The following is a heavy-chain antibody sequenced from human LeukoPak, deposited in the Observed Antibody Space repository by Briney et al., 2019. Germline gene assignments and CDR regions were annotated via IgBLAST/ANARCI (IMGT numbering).Heavy chain of an antibody. CDR1: GFTVSSDY. CDR2: IYSGGSK. CDR3: ARATLDN. J-gene: IGHJ4*02. V-gene: IGHV3-53*01. Sequence: PGGSLRLSCAASGFTVSSDYISWVRQAPGKGLEWVSVIYSGGSKNYADSVRARFTISRDNSKNTVYLQMNSLRVEDTAVYYCARATLDNWGQGTLVTVSS.